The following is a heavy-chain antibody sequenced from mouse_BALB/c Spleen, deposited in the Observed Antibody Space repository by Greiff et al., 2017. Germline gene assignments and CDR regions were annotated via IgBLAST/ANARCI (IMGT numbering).Heavy chain of an antibody. J-gene: IGHJ3*01. D-gene: IGHD2-4*01. V-gene: IGHV5-17*02. CDR1: GFTFSSFG. Sequence: EVQLMESGGGLVQPGGSRKLSCAASGFTFSSFGMHWVRQAPEKGLEWVAYISSGSSTIYYADTVKGRFTISRDNPKNTLFLQMTSLRSEDTAMYYCARAGDYDRFAYWGQGTLVTVSA. CDR3: ARAGDYDRFAY. CDR2: ISSGSSTI.